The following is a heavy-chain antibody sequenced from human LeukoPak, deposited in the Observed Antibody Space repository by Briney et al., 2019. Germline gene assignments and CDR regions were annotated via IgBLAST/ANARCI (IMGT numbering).Heavy chain of an antibody. J-gene: IGHJ4*02. V-gene: IGHV1-2*02. CDR2: INPNSGGT. CDR1: GYTFTSYY. D-gene: IGHD3-10*01. Sequence: ASVKVSCKASGYTFTSYYMHWVRQAPGQGLEWIGWINPNSGGTNYAQKFQGRVTMTRDTSISTAYMELSRLRSDDTAVYYCARDCIQRGEFDYWGQGTLVTVSS. CDR3: ARDCIQRGEFDY.